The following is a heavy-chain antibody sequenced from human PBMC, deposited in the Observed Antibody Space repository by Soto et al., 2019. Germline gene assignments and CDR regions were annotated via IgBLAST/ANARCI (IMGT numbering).Heavy chain of an antibody. V-gene: IGHV4-30-4*01. Sequence: PSETLSLTCTVSGGSISSGDYYWSWIRQPPGKGLEWIGYIYYSGSTYYNPSLKSRVTISVDTSKNQFSLKLSSVTAADTAVYYCARAPSSLRPYYFDYWGQGTLVTAPQ. CDR2: IYYSGST. CDR3: ARAPSSLRPYYFDY. CDR1: GGSISSGDYY. J-gene: IGHJ4*02.